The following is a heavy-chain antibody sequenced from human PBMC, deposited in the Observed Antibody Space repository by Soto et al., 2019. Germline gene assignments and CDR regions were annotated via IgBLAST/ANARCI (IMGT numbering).Heavy chain of an antibody. J-gene: IGHJ4*02. CDR1: GYAFTSYG. V-gene: IGHV1-18*01. CDR2: ISPYNGNT. CDR3: ARDLPPPDY. Sequence: QVQLVQSGAEVKKPGASVKVSCKASGYAFTSYGISWVRQAPGQGLEWMAWISPYNGNTNYAQKRKXXXTXXTDTSTSTAYMKLRSLRSDDTDVYYCARDLPPPDYWGQGTLVTVSS.